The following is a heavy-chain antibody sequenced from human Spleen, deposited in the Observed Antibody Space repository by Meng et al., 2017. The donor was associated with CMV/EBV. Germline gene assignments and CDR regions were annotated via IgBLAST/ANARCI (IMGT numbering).Heavy chain of an antibody. D-gene: IGHD3-16*01. CDR3: ARDRSMIPPFYGMDV. V-gene: IGHV3-21*01. CDR2: ISPSSNYI. CDR1: EFTFSSYS. J-gene: IGHJ6*02. Sequence: GGSLRLSCAAFEFTFSSYSMNWVRQAPGKGLEWVSSISPSSNYIHYADSVKGRFTISRDNAKNSLFLQMNSLRAEDTAVYYCARDRSMIPPFYGMDVWGQGTTVTVSS.